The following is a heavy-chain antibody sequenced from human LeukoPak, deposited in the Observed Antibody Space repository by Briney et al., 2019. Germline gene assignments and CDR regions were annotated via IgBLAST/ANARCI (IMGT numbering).Heavy chain of an antibody. CDR2: INPNSGGT. CDR3: ARVIEYSSTPHQNYYYYYMDV. Sequence: ASVKVSCKASGYTFTGYYMHWVRQAPGQGLEWMGWINPNSGGTNYAQKFQGRVTMTRDTPISTAYMELSRPRSDDTAVYYCARVIEYSSTPHQNYYYYYMDVWGKGTTVTVSS. D-gene: IGHD6-6*01. J-gene: IGHJ6*03. CDR1: GYTFTGYY. V-gene: IGHV1-2*02.